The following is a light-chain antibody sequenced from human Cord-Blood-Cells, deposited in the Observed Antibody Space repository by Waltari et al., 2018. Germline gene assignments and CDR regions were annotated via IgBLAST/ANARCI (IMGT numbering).Light chain of an antibody. Sequence: EIQMTQPPSSLSASVGDRVTTTCRASQSISSYLNWYQQKPGKAPKLLIYAASSLQSGVPSRFSGSGSGTDFTLTISSLQPEDFATYYCQQSYSTPLTFGGGTKVEIK. V-gene: IGKV1-39*01. J-gene: IGKJ4*01. CDR2: AAS. CDR1: QSISSY. CDR3: QQSYSTPLT.